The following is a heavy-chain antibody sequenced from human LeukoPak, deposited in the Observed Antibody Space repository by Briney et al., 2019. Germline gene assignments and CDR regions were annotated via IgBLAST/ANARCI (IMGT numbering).Heavy chain of an antibody. V-gene: IGHV3-21*01. D-gene: IGHD1-14*01. J-gene: IGHJ3*02. Sequence: PGGSLRLSCAASGFTFSSYSMNWVRQAPGKGLEWVSSISSSSSYIYYADSVKGRFTISRDNAKNLLYLQMNSLRAEDTAVYYCARDRSRRGPDAFDIWGQGTMVTVSS. CDR3: ARDRSRRGPDAFDI. CDR2: ISSSSSYI. CDR1: GFTFSSYS.